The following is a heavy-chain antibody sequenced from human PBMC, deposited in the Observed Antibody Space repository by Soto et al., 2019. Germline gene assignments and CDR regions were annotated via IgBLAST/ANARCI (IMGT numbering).Heavy chain of an antibody. J-gene: IGHJ4*02. CDR1: GYSFTSYW. CDR2: IYPGDSDT. V-gene: IGHV5-51*01. D-gene: IGHD4-17*01. CDR3: ARTTAVPNTLRSRYFFDY. Sequence: GESLKISCKGSGYSFTSYWIGWVRQMPGKGLEWMGIIYPGDSDTRYSPSLKSRVTISVDLSKNRFSLRLSSVTTADTALYYCARTTAVPNTLRSRYFFDYWGQGTLVTVSS.